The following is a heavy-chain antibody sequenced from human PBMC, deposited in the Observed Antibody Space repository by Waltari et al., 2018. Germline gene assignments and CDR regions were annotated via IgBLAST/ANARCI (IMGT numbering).Heavy chain of an antibody. CDR1: GFTFSSYG. J-gene: IGHJ6*03. V-gene: IGHV3-33*06. D-gene: IGHD6-13*01. CDR2: IWLCGSNK. Sequence: QVQLVESGGGVVQPGRSLRLSCAASGFTFSSYGMHWVRQAPGKGLEWVAVIWLCGSNKYYADSVKGRFTISRDNSKNTLYLQMNSLGAEDTAGYYCAKSQGGAAAGHSFYMDVWGKGTTVTVSS. CDR3: AKSQGGAAAGHSFYMDV.